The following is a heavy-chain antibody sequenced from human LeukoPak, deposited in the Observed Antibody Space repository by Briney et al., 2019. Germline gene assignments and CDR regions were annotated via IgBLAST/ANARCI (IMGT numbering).Heavy chain of an antibody. Sequence: ASVKVSCKASGYTFTGYYMHWVRQAPGQGLEWMGRINPNSGGTNYAQKFQGRATMTRDTSISTAYMEPSRLRSDDTAVYYCARMYSGYDYGGQSYYYYMDVWGKGTTVTVSS. CDR2: INPNSGGT. D-gene: IGHD5-12*01. V-gene: IGHV1-2*06. J-gene: IGHJ6*03. CDR3: ARMYSGYDYGGQSYYYYMDV. CDR1: GYTFTGYY.